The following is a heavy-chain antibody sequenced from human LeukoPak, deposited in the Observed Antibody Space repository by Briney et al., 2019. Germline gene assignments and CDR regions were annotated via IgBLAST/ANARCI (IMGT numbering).Heavy chain of an antibody. V-gene: IGHV3-48*04. CDR1: GFTFSSCS. CDR3: AREYYDSSGYFDY. Sequence: PGGSLRLSCAASGFTFSSCSMNWVRQAPGKGLEWVSYISSSSSTIYYADSVKGRFTISRDNAKNSLYLQMNSLRAEDTAVYYCAREYYDSSGYFDYWGQGTLVTVSS. CDR2: ISSSSSTI. J-gene: IGHJ4*02. D-gene: IGHD3-22*01.